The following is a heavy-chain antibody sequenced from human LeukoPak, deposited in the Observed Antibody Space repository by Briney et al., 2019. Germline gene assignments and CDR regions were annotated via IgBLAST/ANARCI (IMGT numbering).Heavy chain of an antibody. CDR3: ARNYGSGRGSDALDI. V-gene: IGHV3-33*01. J-gene: IGHJ3*02. Sequence: GGSLRLSCAASGFTFSNYGMHWVRQAPGKGLEWVAVIWYDGNNKNYADSVKGRFTICRDNSKNTLYLQMNSLRAEDTAVYYCARNYGSGRGSDALDIWGQGTMVTVSS. CDR2: IWYDGNNK. D-gene: IGHD3-10*01. CDR1: GFTFSNYG.